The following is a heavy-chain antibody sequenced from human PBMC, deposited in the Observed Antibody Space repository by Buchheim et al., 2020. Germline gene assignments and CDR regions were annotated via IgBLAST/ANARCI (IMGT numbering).Heavy chain of an antibody. D-gene: IGHD1-26*01. CDR2: INPDGSST. CDR3: AGAPDCGGYSWNSYDYHGLDD. V-gene: IGHV3-74*01. CDR1: EFTFRNYW. J-gene: IGHJ6*02. Sequence: EAQLVESGGGLVQPGGSLRLSCAASEFTFRNYWMHWVRQVPGKGLVWVSRINPDGSSTAYADSVKGRFTISRDNAKNTLYLQKNSLRGDDTAVYYCAGAPDCGGYSWNSYDYHGLDDWGQGTT.